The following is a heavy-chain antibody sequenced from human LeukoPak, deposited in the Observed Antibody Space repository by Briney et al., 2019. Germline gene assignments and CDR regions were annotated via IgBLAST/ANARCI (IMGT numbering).Heavy chain of an antibody. Sequence: ASVKVSCKVSGYTLTELSMHWVRQAPGKGLEWMGGFDSEDGETIYAQKFQGRVTMTEDTSTDTAYMELSSLRSEDTAVYYCARVMAATHWFDPWGQGTLVTVSS. V-gene: IGHV1-24*01. D-gene: IGHD2-15*01. CDR3: ARVMAATHWFDP. J-gene: IGHJ5*02. CDR1: GYTLTELS. CDR2: FDSEDGET.